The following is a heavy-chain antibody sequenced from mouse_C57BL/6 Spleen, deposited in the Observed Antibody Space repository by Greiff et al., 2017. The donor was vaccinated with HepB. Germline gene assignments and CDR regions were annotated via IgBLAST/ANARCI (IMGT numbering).Heavy chain of an antibody. CDR1: GYSITSGYY. Sequence: EVQLVESGPGLVKPSQSLSLTCSVTGYSITSGYYWNWIRQFPGNKLEWMGYISYDGSNNYNPSLKNRISITRDTSKNQFFLKLNSVTTEDTATYYCARVMVPYYFDYWGQGTTLTVSS. CDR2: ISYDGSN. D-gene: IGHD2-3*01. J-gene: IGHJ2*01. V-gene: IGHV3-6*01. CDR3: ARVMVPYYFDY.